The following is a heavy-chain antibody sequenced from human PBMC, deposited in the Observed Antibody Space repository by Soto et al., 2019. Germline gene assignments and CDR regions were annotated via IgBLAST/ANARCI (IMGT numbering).Heavy chain of an antibody. J-gene: IGHJ4*02. V-gene: IGHV1-69*01. CDR1: GGTFSSYA. CDR2: IIPIFGTA. CDR3: ARVVLRFLEFDY. Sequence: VKVSCKASGGTFSSYAISWVRQAPGQGLEWMGGIIPIFGTANYAQKFQGRVTITADESTSTAYMELSSLRSEDTAVYYCARVVLRFLEFDYWGQGTLVTVSS. D-gene: IGHD3-3*01.